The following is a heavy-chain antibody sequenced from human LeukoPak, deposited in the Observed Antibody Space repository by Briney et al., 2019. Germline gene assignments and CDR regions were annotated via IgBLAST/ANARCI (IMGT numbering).Heavy chain of an antibody. J-gene: IGHJ6*02. CDR1: GGSISSSSYY. CDR2: IYYSGST. D-gene: IGHD5-18*01. V-gene: IGHV4-39*01. Sequence: PSETLSLTCTVSGGSISSSSYYWGWIRQPPGKGLEWIGSIYYSGSTYYNPSLKSRVTISVDTSKNQFSLKLSSVTAADTAVYYCARGRGKIGWIHSPSYGMDVWGQGTTVTVSS. CDR3: ARGRGKIGWIHSPSYGMDV.